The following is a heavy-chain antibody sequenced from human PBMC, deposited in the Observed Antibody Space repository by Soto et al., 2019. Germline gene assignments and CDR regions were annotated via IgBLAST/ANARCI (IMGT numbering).Heavy chain of an antibody. CDR3: ATDGGRYYYDSSGLAHGAFDI. Sequence: ASVKVSCKVSGYTLTELSMHWVRQAPGKGLEWMGGFDPEDGETIYAQKFQGRVTMTEDTSTDTAYMELSSLRSEDTAVYYCATDGGRYYYDSSGLAHGAFDIWGQGTMVTVSS. J-gene: IGHJ3*02. D-gene: IGHD3-22*01. CDR1: GYTLTELS. CDR2: FDPEDGET. V-gene: IGHV1-24*01.